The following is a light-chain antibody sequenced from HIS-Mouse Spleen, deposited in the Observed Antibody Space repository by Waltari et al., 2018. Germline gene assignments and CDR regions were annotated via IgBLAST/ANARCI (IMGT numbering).Light chain of an antibody. Sequence: QSVLTQPPSASGTPGQRVTISCSGSSCNIGSNTVNWYQQLPGTAPKPLIYSNNQRPSGVPDRFSGSKSGTSASLAISGLQSEDEADYYCAAWDDSLNGVVFGGGTKLTVL. CDR3: AAWDDSLNGVV. V-gene: IGLV1-44*01. CDR2: SNN. J-gene: IGLJ2*01. CDR1: SCNIGSNT.